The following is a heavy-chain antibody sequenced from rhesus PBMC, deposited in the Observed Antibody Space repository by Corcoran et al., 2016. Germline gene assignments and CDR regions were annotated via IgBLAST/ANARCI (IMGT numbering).Heavy chain of an antibody. CDR2: IYGSSTRT. J-gene: IGHJ4*01. Sequence: QVQLQESGPGVVKPSETLSLTCAVSGGSISDSYRWSWIRQPPGKGLEWIGYIYGSSTRTNYNPSLKGRVTISKDTSQNQFSLKLSSVTAADTAVYYCARDRRWYYNIWTGENYFDYWGQGVLVTVSS. V-gene: IGHV4S10*01. D-gene: IGHD3-3*01. CDR3: ARDRRWYYNIWTGENYFDY. CDR1: GGSISDSYR.